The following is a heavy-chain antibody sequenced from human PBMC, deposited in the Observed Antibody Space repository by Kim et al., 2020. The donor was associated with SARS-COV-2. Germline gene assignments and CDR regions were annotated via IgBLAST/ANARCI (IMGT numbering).Heavy chain of an antibody. Sequence: SETLSLTCTVSGGSISSYYWSWIRQPAGKGLEWIGRIYTSGSTNYNPSLKSRVTMSVDTSKNQFSLKLSSVTAADTAVYYCARENGDYSEGIDYYYYYGMDVWGQGTTVTVSS. V-gene: IGHV4-4*07. D-gene: IGHD4-17*01. CDR3: ARENGDYSEGIDYYYYYGMDV. CDR1: GGSISSYY. CDR2: IYTSGST. J-gene: IGHJ6*02.